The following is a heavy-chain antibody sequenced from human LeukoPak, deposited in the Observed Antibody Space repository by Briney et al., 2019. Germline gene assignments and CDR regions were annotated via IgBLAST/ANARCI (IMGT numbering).Heavy chain of an antibody. CDR1: GYXFTSYG. CDR3: ARAYSYGSDYYYGMDV. Sequence: ASMRVSCKASGYXFTSYGISWVRQAPGQGLEWMGWISGYNGNTKYAHKVQGRVTMTTDTSTGTAYMELRSLRSDDTAVYYCARAYSYGSDYYYGMDVWGQGTTVTVSS. CDR2: ISGYNGNT. J-gene: IGHJ6*02. D-gene: IGHD5-18*01. V-gene: IGHV1-18*01.